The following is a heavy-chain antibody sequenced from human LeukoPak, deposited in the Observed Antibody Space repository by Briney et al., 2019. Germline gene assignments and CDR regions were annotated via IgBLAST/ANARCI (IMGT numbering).Heavy chain of an antibody. CDR1: GGSISSGSYY. CDR2: IYTSGST. V-gene: IGHV4-61*02. J-gene: IGHJ4*02. D-gene: IGHD1-1*01. CDR3: ARDTRVTTFDY. Sequence: SQTLSLTCTVSGGSISSGSYYWSWIRQPAGKGLEWIGRIYTSGSTNYNPSLKSRVTISVDTPKNQFSLKLSSVTAADTAVYYCARDTRVTTFDYWGQGTLVTVSS.